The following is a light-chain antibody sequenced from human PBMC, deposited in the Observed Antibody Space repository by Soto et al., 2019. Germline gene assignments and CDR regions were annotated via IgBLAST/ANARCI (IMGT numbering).Light chain of an antibody. Sequence: TQSPATLSVSPGERGTLSFRASQTISSSLAWYQQKPGKAPKLLIFAASSLQSGVPSRFSGSRSGPDFTLTISSLQPEDFATYYCQQSYSSPPTFGQGTKVDIK. CDR3: QQSYSSPPT. V-gene: IGKV1-39*01. CDR2: AAS. CDR1: QTISSS. J-gene: IGKJ1*01.